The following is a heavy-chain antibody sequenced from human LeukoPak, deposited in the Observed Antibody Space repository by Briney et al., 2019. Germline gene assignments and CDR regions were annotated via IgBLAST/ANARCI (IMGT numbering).Heavy chain of an antibody. CDR1: GVSIDSYY. D-gene: IGHD3-10*01. V-gene: IGHV4-59*01. Sequence: KPSETLSLTCTVSGVSIDSYYWNWIRQPPGKGLEWIGYIHYNGGTNYNPSLQSRVTTSVDTSKHQVSLRLSSVTAADTAVYYCARARIRGMYDAFDIWGQGTMVTVSX. J-gene: IGHJ3*02. CDR3: ARARIRGMYDAFDI. CDR2: IHYNGGT.